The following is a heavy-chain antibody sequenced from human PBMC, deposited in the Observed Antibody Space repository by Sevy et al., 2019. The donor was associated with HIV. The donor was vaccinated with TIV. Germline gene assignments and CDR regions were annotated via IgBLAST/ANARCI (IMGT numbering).Heavy chain of an antibody. CDR3: AREDIRVAGIGYYFHS. V-gene: IGHV3-33*01. Sequence: GGSLRLSCAASGFSISGYGMHWVRQAPGKGLEWVAVIWYDGTNKEYADSVKGRFTISRDNSNNTLYLQMNSLRAEDTAVYYCAREDIRVAGIGYYFHSWGQGTLVNVSS. D-gene: IGHD6-19*01. CDR2: IWYDGTNK. J-gene: IGHJ4*02. CDR1: GFSISGYG.